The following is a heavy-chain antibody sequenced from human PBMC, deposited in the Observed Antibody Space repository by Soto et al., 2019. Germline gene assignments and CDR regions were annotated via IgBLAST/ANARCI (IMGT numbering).Heavy chain of an antibody. D-gene: IGHD4-17*01. CDR3: AKDVYGDYRWYFDL. CDR1: EFTFSSYG. V-gene: IGHV3-30*18. Sequence: QVQLVESGGGVVQPGRSLRLSCAASEFTFSSYGMHWVRQAPGKGLEWVAVISYDGSNKYYADSVKGRFTISRDNSKNTLYLQMHSLRAEDTAMYYCAKDVYGDYRWYFDLWGRGTLVTVSS. CDR2: ISYDGSNK. J-gene: IGHJ2*01.